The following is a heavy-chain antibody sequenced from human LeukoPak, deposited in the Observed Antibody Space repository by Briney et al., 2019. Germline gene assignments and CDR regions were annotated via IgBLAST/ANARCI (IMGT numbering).Heavy chain of an antibody. V-gene: IGHV3-53*01. D-gene: IGHD6-19*01. CDR2: LYSGGTT. Sequence: GGSLRLSCAASGFTVSSNYMTWVRQAPGKGLEWVSVLYSGGTTYYADSVKGRFTISRDDSKNTLYLQMSSLRVEDTAVYYCARAGPGSGWSRDFDYCGQGTLVTVSS. CDR1: GFTVSSNY. CDR3: ARAGPGSGWSRDFDY. J-gene: IGHJ4*02.